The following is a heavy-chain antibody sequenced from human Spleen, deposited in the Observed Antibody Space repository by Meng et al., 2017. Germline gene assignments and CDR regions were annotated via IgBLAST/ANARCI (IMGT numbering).Heavy chain of an antibody. J-gene: IGHJ4*02. CDR1: GGAFSDYY. CDR2: INHSGST. CDR3: ARGPTTMAHDFDY. Sequence: QVQLPQWVVGLLKPSETLYLTCVVSGGAFSDYYWSWIRQPPGKGLEWIGEINHSGSTNYNPSLESRATISVDTSQNNLSLRLSSVTAADSAVYYCARGPTTMAHDFDYWGQGTLVTVSS. D-gene: IGHD4-11*01. V-gene: IGHV4-34*01.